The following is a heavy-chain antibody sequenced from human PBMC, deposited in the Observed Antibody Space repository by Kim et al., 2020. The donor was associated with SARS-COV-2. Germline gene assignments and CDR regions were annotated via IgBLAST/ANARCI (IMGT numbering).Heavy chain of an antibody. D-gene: IGHD3-16*01. CDR3: AKGSYGSFDY. V-gene: IGHV3-23*01. Sequence: GGSLRLSCAASGFTFSNHAMFWVRQNTGKGLECVSGIAIGGGNTNYADSVKGRFTISRDNSKNTLYLQMNGLRAEDTAIYYCAKGSYGSFDYWGQGTLVTVSS. CDR1: GFTFSNHA. CDR2: IAIGGGNT. J-gene: IGHJ4*02.